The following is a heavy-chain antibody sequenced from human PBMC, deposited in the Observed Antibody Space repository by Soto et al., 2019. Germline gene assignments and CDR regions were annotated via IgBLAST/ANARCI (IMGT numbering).Heavy chain of an antibody. CDR1: GGIFSNYP. J-gene: IGHJ4*02. V-gene: IGHV1-69*01. CDR2: MIPIFGTG. D-gene: IGHD2-8*01. Sequence: QVQLVQSGAEVKKPGSSVKVSCKASGGIFSNYPINCVRQAPGQGLEWMGGMIPIFGTGNYAQKFRAGVTITADESMNTVYMELSSLRSEDSAVYYCARLMGRHNDLRTGYFDSWGQGTLVSVSS. CDR3: ARLMGRHNDLRTGYFDS.